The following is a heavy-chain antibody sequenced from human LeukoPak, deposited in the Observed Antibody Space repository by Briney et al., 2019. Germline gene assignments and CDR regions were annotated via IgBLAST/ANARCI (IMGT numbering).Heavy chain of an antibody. CDR2: ISWNSGSI. J-gene: IGHJ6*03. D-gene: IGHD2-15*01. V-gene: IGHV3-9*01. Sequence: GRSLRLSCAASGFTFDDYAMHWVRQAPGKGLEWVSGISWNSGSIGYADSVKGRFTISRDNAKNSLFLQINSLRAEDTAVYYCARALRYCSGGNCYSGGLGYMDVWGKGTTVTISS. CDR3: ARALRYCSGGNCYSGGLGYMDV. CDR1: GFTFDDYA.